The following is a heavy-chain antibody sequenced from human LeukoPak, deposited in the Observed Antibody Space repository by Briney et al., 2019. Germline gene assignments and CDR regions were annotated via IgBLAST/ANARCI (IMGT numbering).Heavy chain of an antibody. V-gene: IGHV4-4*09. CDR1: GGSISSYY. J-gene: IGHJ5*02. CDR3: ARLFSGYDSSWFDP. D-gene: IGHD5-12*01. CDR2: IYTSGST. Sequence: SETLSLTCTVSGGSISSYYWTWIRQPPGQGLECIGYIYTSGSTNYNPSLKSRVTISVDTSKNQFSLKLSSVTAADTAVYYCARLFSGYDSSWFDPWGQGTLVTVSS.